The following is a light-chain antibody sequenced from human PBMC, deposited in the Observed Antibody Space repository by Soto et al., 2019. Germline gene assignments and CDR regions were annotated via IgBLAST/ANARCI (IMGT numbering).Light chain of an antibody. J-gene: IGLJ1*01. CDR1: TSVFGSYNY. CDR2: EVN. V-gene: IGLV2-23*02. CDR3: CSYAGTTISYV. Sequence: QSLLTHPPPVFWSPGQSITIPCPGTTSVFGSYNYVSWFQHHPGKAPKLIIYEVNKRPSGISDRFSGSKSGSTASLTISGLQAEDEADYYCCSYAGTTISYVFGTGTKVTVL.